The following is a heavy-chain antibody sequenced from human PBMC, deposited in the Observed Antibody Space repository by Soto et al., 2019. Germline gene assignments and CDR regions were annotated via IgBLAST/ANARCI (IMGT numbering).Heavy chain of an antibody. CDR2: IIPMFGAP. CDR1: GGSFSRYA. D-gene: IGHD5-12*01. Sequence: QVQLVQSGAEVKKPGSSVKLSCKASGGSFSRYAVSWVRQAPGQGLEWMGGIIPMFGAPNYAQKFQCRVTITADESTRTVYMKLSSLRSEDTAVYYCARRDGYNSDHYYGMDVWGQVTTVTVSS. CDR3: ARRDGYNSDHYYGMDV. J-gene: IGHJ6*02. V-gene: IGHV1-69*01.